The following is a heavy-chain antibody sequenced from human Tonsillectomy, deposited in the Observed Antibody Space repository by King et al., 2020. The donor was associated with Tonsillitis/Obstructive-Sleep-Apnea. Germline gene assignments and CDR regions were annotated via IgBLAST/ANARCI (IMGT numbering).Heavy chain of an antibody. Sequence: QLQESGPGLVKPSQTLSLTCTVSGGSISSGGYYWSWIRQHPGKGLELIGYIYYSGRTYYNPSLKSLVTISVDTSKNQVSLKLSSVTAADTAVYYCARENNYYGSGGFDYWGQGTLVTVSS. D-gene: IGHD3-10*01. J-gene: IGHJ4*02. CDR1: GGSISSGGYY. CDR3: ARENNYYGSGGFDY. CDR2: IYYSGRT. V-gene: IGHV4-31*01.